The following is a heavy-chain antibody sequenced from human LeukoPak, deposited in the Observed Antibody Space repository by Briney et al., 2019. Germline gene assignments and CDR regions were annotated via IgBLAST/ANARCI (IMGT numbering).Heavy chain of an antibody. CDR3: ASIPITAGEKDY. J-gene: IGHJ4*02. CDR1: GGSISSGGYY. D-gene: IGHD3-10*01. Sequence: PSQTLSLTCTVSGGSISSGGYYWSWIRQPPGKGLEWIGYIYHSGSTYYNPSLRSRVSISGDRSKNQFSLKLSSVTAADTAVYYCASIPITAGEKDYWGQGTLVTVSS. CDR2: IYHSGST. V-gene: IGHV4-30-2*02.